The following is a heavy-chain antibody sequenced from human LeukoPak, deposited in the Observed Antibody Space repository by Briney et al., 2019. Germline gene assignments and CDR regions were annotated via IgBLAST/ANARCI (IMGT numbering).Heavy chain of an antibody. CDR1: GYSISSAYY. Sequence: PSETLSLTCAVSGYSISSAYYWGWIRQPPGKGLEWIGNIYHSGGIYYNPSLKSRVTISVDTSKNHFSLKLYSVTAADTAVYCCASGTVTNRFDPWGQGTLVTVSS. D-gene: IGHD4-17*01. J-gene: IGHJ5*02. CDR3: ASGTVTNRFDP. CDR2: IYHSGGI. V-gene: IGHV4-38-2*01.